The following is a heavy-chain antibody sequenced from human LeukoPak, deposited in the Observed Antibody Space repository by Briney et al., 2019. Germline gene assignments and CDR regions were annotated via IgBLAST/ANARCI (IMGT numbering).Heavy chain of an antibody. CDR2: ISAYNGNT. Sequence: ASVKVSCKASGYTFTSYGISWVRQAPGQGLEGMGWISAYNGNTNYAQKLQGRGTMTTDTSTSTAYMELRSLRSDDTAVYYCARDHSTGYSSSWYWFDPWGQGTLVTVSS. D-gene: IGHD6-13*01. V-gene: IGHV1-18*01. J-gene: IGHJ5*02. CDR1: GYTFTSYG. CDR3: ARDHSTGYSSSWYWFDP.